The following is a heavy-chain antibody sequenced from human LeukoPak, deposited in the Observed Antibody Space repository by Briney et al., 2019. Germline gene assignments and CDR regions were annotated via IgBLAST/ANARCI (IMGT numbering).Heavy chain of an antibody. CDR1: GFTFSSYS. CDR2: ISSSSSYI. J-gene: IGHJ3*02. CDR3: ARASPSDFGYSGYDYHIDI. Sequence: PGGSLRLSCAASGFTFSSYSMNWVRQAPGKGLEWVSSISSSSSYIYYADSVKGRFTISRDNAKNSLYLQMNSLRAEDTAVYYCARASPSDFGYSGYDYHIDIWGQGTMVTVSS. V-gene: IGHV3-21*01. D-gene: IGHD5-12*01.